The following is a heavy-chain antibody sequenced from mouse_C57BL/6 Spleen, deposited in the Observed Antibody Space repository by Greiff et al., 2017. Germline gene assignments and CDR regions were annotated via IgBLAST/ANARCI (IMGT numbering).Heavy chain of an antibody. CDR2: ISDGGSYT. J-gene: IGHJ2*01. CDR1: GFTFSSYA. Sequence: EVNVVESGGGLVMPGGSLKLSCAASGFTFSSYAMSWVRQTPEKRLEWVATISDGGSYTYYPDNLKGRFTVSRDNAEYNLYLQMSHLKSEVTDLYYCARDREDYFDYWGQGTTLTVSS. V-gene: IGHV5-4*01. CDR3: ARDREDYFDY.